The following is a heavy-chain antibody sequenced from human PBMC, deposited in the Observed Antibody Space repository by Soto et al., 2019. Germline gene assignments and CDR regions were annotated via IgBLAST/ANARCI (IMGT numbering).Heavy chain of an antibody. V-gene: IGHV3-21*01. CDR1: GFTFRSFT. J-gene: IGHJ5*02. D-gene: IGHD6-13*01. CDR2: ISSNSAYI. Sequence: GGSLRLSCAASGFTFRSFTMNWVRQAPGKGLEWVSTISSNSAYIYYTDALRGRFTISRDNAKNSLHLQMNSLRAEDTAVYYCTRDASRGSSARGWFDPWGPGTLVTVSS. CDR3: TRDASRGSSARGWFDP.